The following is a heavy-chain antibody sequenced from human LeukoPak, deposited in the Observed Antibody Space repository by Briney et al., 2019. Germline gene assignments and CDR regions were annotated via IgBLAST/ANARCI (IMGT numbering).Heavy chain of an antibody. V-gene: IGHV3-23*01. J-gene: IGHJ4*02. Sequence: GGSLRLSCAASGFTFSSYGMTWVRQAPAKGLEWVSAISGSGGRIYYGASVKGRFTISRDNSKNTLNLQMNSLRAEDTAVYYCATSKYSGSYWGQGTLVTVSS. CDR3: ATSKYSGSY. D-gene: IGHD1-26*01. CDR2: ISGSGGRI. CDR1: GFTFSSYG.